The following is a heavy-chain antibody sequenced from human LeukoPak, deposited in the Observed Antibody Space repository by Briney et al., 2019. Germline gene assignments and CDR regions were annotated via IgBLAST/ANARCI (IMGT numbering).Heavy chain of an antibody. Sequence: ASVKVSCKASRYTFTAYYVHWVRQAPGQGLEWMGWITPNSGDTKYVQKFQGRVTMTRDTSISTAYMEVSRLRSDDTAVYYCARSWSGRFGELHYWGQGTLVTVSS. J-gene: IGHJ4*02. CDR3: ARSWSGRFGELHY. V-gene: IGHV1-2*02. D-gene: IGHD3-16*01. CDR2: ITPNSGDT. CDR1: RYTFTAYY.